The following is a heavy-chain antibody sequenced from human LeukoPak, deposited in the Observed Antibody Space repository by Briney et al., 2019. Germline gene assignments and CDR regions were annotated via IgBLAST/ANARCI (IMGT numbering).Heavy chain of an antibody. CDR3: AGGYYAGY. CDR1: EFTFTTYG. V-gene: IGHV3-30*02. Sequence: PGGSLRLSCAASEFTFTTYGMHWVRQAPGKGLEWVAFIYYDGSNIYYADYVKGRFTISRDISKNTLYLQMDSLRAEDTALYYCAGGYYAGYWGQGTQVTVSS. J-gene: IGHJ4*02. D-gene: IGHD1-26*01. CDR2: IYYDGSNI.